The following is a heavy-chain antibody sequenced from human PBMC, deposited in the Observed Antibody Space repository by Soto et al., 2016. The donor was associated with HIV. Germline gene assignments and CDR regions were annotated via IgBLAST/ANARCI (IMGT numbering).Heavy chain of an antibody. CDR3: ARHLGQWPDYFDY. J-gene: IGHJ4*01. CDR1: GDSITSSRFH. V-gene: IGHV4-39*01. D-gene: IGHD3-16*01. Sequence: QLHLQESGPRLVKPSETLSLNCIVSGDSITSSRFHWAWIRQAPGKGLEYIGNIYYSGTANYRPSLQSRVAMSVDTSKNQFSLKLTSVTAADTAIYYCARHLGQWPDYFDYWGPESWSASPQ. CDR2: IYYSGTA.